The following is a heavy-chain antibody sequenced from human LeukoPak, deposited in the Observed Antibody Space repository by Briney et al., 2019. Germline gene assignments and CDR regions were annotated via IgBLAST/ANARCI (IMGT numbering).Heavy chain of an antibody. D-gene: IGHD6-19*01. V-gene: IGHV1-18*04. J-gene: IGHJ4*02. CDR2: ISAYNGNT. CDR1: GYTFTSYY. CDR3: ARGGPYRPIAVTDY. Sequence: ASVKVSCKASGYTFTSYYMHWVRQAPGQGLEWMGWISAYNGNTNYAQKLQGRVTMTTDTSTSTAYMELRSLRSDDTAVYYCARGGPYRPIAVTDYWGQGTLVTVSS.